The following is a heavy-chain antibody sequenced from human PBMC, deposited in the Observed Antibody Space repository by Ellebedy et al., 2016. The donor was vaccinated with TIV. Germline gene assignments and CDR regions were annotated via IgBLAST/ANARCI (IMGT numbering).Heavy chain of an antibody. CDR1: GYTFTSYY. CDR2: INPSDGST. Sequence: AASVKVSCKASGYTFTSYYMHWVRQAPGQGLEWMGIINPSDGSTSYAQKLQGRVTMTRDTSTSTVYMELSSLRSEDTAVYYCARDPDYSNREYYFDYWGQGTLVTVSS. V-gene: IGHV1-46*04. J-gene: IGHJ4*02. CDR3: ARDPDYSNREYYFDY. D-gene: IGHD4-11*01.